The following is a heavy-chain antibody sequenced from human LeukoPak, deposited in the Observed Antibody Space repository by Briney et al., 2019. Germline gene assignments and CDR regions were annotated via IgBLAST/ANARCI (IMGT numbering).Heavy chain of an antibody. V-gene: IGHV1-24*01. CDR1: GNTISELS. CDR2: FDPEEGEP. J-gene: IGHJ4*02. CDR3: ATGRPASLLDY. Sequence: ASETVSCKVSGNTISELSMHGVRQAPGKGLEWMGGFDPEEGEPIYAQKFQGRVTMTDDTSTDTAYMEVTNLRSDDTAVYYCATGRPASLLDYWGQGTLVTVSS.